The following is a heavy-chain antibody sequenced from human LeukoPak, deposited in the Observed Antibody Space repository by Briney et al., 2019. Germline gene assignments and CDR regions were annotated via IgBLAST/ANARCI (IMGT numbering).Heavy chain of an antibody. Sequence: ASVKVSCKASGYTFTSYVIHWVRQAPGQRLEWMGWINAGNGNIKYSQRFQGRVTITRDTSASTAYLELSSLRSEDTTVYYCARGSGSYYGYYYGMDVWGRGTTVTVSS. CDR1: GYTFTSYV. J-gene: IGHJ6*02. CDR2: INAGNGNI. V-gene: IGHV1-3*01. D-gene: IGHD3-10*01. CDR3: ARGSGSYYGYYYGMDV.